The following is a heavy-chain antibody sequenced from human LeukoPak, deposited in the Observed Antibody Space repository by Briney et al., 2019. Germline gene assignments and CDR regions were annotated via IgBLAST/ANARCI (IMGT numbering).Heavy chain of an antibody. CDR3: ARAFRYCSGGSCYAEPANLDD. CDR1: GGTFSSYA. CDR2: IIPIFGTA. Sequence: ASAKVSCKASGGTFSSYAISWVRQAPGQGLEWMGAIIPIFGTANYAQKFQGRVTITADECTSTAYMERSSLRSEDTAVYYGARAFRYCSGGSCYAEPANLDDWGQGTLVNVS. V-gene: IGHV1-69*13. J-gene: IGHJ4*02. D-gene: IGHD2-15*01.